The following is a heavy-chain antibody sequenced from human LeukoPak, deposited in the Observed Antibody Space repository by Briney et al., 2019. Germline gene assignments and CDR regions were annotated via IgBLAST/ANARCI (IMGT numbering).Heavy chain of an antibody. CDR1: GFTFSSYS. CDR2: ISSSISTV. CDR3: ARYSFAAFDT. V-gene: IGHV3-48*02. J-gene: IGHJ3*02. D-gene: IGHD1-26*01. Sequence: PGGSLRLSCVASGFTFSSYSMNWVRQAPGKGLEWVSYISSSISTVYYADSVRGRFTISRDNAKNSLYLQMNSLRDEDTAVYYCARYSFAAFDTWGQGTMVTVSS.